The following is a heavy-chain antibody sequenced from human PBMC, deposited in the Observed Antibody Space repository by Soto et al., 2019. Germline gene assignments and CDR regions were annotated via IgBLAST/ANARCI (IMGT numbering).Heavy chain of an antibody. CDR3: ARGPAILNP. D-gene: IGHD3-3*01. V-gene: IGHV6-1*01. J-gene: IGHJ5*02. Sequence: PSQTLSLTCAISGDSVSSNDAAWNWIRQSPLRGLEWLGRTYYRSEWYNVTAVSVKGRATIKPDTSKNQFSLQLNSVTPEDTAVYYCARGPAILNPWGQGILVTVSS. CDR2: TYYRSEWYN. CDR1: GDSVSSNDAA.